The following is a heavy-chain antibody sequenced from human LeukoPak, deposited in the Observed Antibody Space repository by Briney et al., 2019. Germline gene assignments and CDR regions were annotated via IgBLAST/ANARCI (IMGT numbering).Heavy chain of an antibody. J-gene: IGHJ4*02. CDR2: ISSSSSTI. V-gene: IGHV3-48*01. Sequence: GGSLRLSCAASGFTFSGYNMNWVRQAPGKGLEWVSYISSSSSTIYYADSVKGRFTISRDNAKNSLYLQMNSLRAEDTAVYYCARISIAVSGGFDYWGQGTLVTVSS. D-gene: IGHD6-19*01. CDR3: ARISIAVSGGFDY. CDR1: GFTFSGYN.